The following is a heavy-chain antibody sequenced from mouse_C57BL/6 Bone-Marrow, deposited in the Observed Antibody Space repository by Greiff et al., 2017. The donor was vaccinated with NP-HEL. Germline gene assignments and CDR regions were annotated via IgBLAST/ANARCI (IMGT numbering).Heavy chain of an antibody. J-gene: IGHJ2*01. CDR2: IDPSDSYT. D-gene: IGHD1-1*01. CDR1: GYTFTSYW. Sequence: VQLQQPGAELVMPGASVKLSCKASGYTFTSYWMHWVKQRPGQGLEWIGEIDPSDSYTNYNQKFKGKSTLTVDKSSSTAYMQLSSLTSEDSAVYYCASSHYYGSPFFDYWGQGTTLTVSS. CDR3: ASSHYYGSPFFDY. V-gene: IGHV1-69*01.